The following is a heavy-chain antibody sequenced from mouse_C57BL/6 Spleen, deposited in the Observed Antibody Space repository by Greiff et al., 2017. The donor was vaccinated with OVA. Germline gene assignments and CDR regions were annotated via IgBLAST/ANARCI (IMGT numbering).Heavy chain of an antibody. CDR3: ARSIPDYYGSRGGYYFDY. CDR2: IYPGNGDT. V-gene: IGHV1-12*01. J-gene: IGHJ2*01. Sequence: VQLQQSGAELVRPGASVKMSCKASGYTFTSYNMHWVKQTPRQGLEWIGAIYPGNGDTSYNQKFKGKATLTVDKSSSTAYMQLSSLTSEDSAVYVCARSIPDYYGSRGGYYFDYWGQGTTLTVSS. CDR1: GYTFTSYN. D-gene: IGHD1-1*01.